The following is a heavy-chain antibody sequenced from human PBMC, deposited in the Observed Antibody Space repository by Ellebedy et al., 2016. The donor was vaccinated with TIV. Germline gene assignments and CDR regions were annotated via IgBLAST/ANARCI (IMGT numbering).Heavy chain of an antibody. J-gene: IGHJ5*02. D-gene: IGHD5-18*01. Sequence: MPGGSLRLSCTVSGNSISRNYYWGWIRQPPGQGLEWIGSIYRSGSTYYNPSLKSRVTISLDTSKSQFSLEVTSVTAADTAVYYCARGLSYGDYNWFDPWGQGTLVTVSS. CDR1: GNSISRNYY. CDR2: IYRSGST. V-gene: IGHV4-38-2*02. CDR3: ARGLSYGDYNWFDP.